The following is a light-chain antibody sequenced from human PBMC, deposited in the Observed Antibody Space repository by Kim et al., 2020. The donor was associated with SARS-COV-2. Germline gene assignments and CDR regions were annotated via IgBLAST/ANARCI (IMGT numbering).Light chain of an antibody. CDR3: QQYNNWPLYS. Sequence: GSPGERATLSCRAGQSVSSNLAWYQQKPGQAPRLLIYGASTRAPGIAARFSGSGSGTEFTLTISSLQSEDFTVYYCQQYNNWPLYSFGQRTKLEI. J-gene: IGKJ2*03. CDR2: GAS. CDR1: QSVSSN. V-gene: IGKV3-15*01.